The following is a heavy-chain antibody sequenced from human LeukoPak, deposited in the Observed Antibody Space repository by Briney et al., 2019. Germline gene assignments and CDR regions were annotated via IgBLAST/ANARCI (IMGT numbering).Heavy chain of an antibody. Sequence: ETLSLTCTVSGGSISSSSYYWGWIRQPPGKGLEWIGSIYYSGSTYYNPSLKSRVTISVDTSKNQFSLKLSSVTAADTAVYYCASLGTAYYYGMDVWGQGTTVTVSS. J-gene: IGHJ6*02. CDR1: GGSISSSSYY. V-gene: IGHV4-39*01. CDR3: ASLGTAYYYGMDV. CDR2: IYYSGST.